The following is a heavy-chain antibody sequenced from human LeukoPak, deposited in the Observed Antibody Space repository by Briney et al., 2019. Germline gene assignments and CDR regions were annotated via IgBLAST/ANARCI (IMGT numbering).Heavy chain of an antibody. D-gene: IGHD2-2*01. CDR1: GGSISSGDFY. CDR2: IYYSGST. CDR3: ARIGYCSSTSCYVSGAFDI. Sequence: SETLSLTCTVSGGSISSGDFYWSWIRQPPGKGLEWIGYIYYSGSTYCNPSLKSRVTISVDTSKNQSSLKLTSVTAADTAVYYCARIGYCSSTSCYVSGAFDIWGQGTMVTVSS. V-gene: IGHV4-30-4*01. J-gene: IGHJ3*02.